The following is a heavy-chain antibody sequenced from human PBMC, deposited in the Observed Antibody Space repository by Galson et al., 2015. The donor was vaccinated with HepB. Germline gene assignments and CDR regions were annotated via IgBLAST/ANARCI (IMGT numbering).Heavy chain of an antibody. CDR2: IWYDGSNK. D-gene: IGHD5-24*01. V-gene: IGHV3-33*06. J-gene: IGHJ4*02. CDR3: AKDLIRDPTQSTN. CDR1: GFTFSSYS. Sequence: SLRLSCAASGFTFSSYSMNWVRQAPGKGLEWVAVIWYDGSNKYYADSVKGRFTISRDNSKNTLYLQMNRLRAEDTAVYYCAKDLIRDPTQSTNWGQGTLVTVSS.